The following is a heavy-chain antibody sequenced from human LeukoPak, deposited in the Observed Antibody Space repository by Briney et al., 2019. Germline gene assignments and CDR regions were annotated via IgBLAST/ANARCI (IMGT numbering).Heavy chain of an antibody. CDR2: ISYDGTNK. Sequence: GRSLRLSCAVSGFTFSSYGMHWVRQAPGKGLEWMAVISYDGTNKYYADSVKGRFTISRDNSKNTLYLQMNSLRAEDTAVYYCAKDRPHYYDSSGYFDYWGQGTLVTVSS. CDR3: AKDRPHYYDSSGYFDY. J-gene: IGHJ4*02. CDR1: GFTFSSYG. D-gene: IGHD3-22*01. V-gene: IGHV3-30*18.